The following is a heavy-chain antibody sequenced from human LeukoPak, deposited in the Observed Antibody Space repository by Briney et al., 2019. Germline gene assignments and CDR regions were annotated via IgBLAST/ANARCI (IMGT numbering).Heavy chain of an antibody. CDR1: GYSITSGYY. Sequence: PPETLSLTCALSGYSITSGYYWGWFRQPPGKGLEWIGCIYHSGRPYYNPSLKSRVTISVDTSKNQCSLKLSSLTAADTAVYYCARQGGSSSPYYYDYMDVWGKGATGTVSS. J-gene: IGHJ6*03. D-gene: IGHD6-13*01. CDR2: IYHSGRP. V-gene: IGHV4-38-2*01. CDR3: ARQGGSSSPYYYDYMDV.